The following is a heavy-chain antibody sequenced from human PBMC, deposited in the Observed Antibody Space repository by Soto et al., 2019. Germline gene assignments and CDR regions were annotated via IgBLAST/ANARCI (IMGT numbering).Heavy chain of an antibody. Sequence: QVQLVQSGAEVKKPGASVNASCKAPGYTFPVYYMHWVRQAPGQGLGWMGWINPKSGGTMYPQKFQGRVTMTWDTSISTAYMALTRLRSDDTAVYYCARDLAKGGGSAGFDYWGQGTLVTVSS. D-gene: IGHD1-26*01. V-gene: IGHV1-2*02. CDR3: ARDLAKGGGSAGFDY. J-gene: IGHJ4*02. CDR1: GYTFPVYY. CDR2: INPKSGGT.